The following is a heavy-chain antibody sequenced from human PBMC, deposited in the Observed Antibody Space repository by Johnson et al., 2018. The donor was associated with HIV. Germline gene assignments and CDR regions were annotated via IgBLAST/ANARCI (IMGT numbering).Heavy chain of an antibody. V-gene: IGHV3-13*01. D-gene: IGHD3-16*01. J-gene: IGHJ3*01. Sequence: VQLVESGGGLVQPGGSLRLSCAASGFTFRSYDMHWVRQATGKGLEWVSGIGTAGDTYYPGSVKGRFTISRENAKNSLYLQMNSLRNEDTSVYFCAKDTYGPLDAFDVWGQGTMVTVSS. CDR3: AKDTYGPLDAFDV. CDR2: IGTAGDT. CDR1: GFTFRSYD.